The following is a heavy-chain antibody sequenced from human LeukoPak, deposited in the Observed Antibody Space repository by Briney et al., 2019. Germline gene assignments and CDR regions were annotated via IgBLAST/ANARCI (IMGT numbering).Heavy chain of an antibody. J-gene: IGHJ4*02. CDR2: ISGSGGST. V-gene: IGHV3-23*01. D-gene: IGHD6-19*01. CDR1: GFTFTSYA. Sequence: GGSLRLSCAASGFTFTSYAMSWVRQAPGKGLEWVSAISGSGGSTYYADSVKGRFTISRDNSKNTLYLQMNSLRAEDTAVYYCAKMLLAVAVIWPFDYWGQGTLVTVSS. CDR3: AKMLLAVAVIWPFDY.